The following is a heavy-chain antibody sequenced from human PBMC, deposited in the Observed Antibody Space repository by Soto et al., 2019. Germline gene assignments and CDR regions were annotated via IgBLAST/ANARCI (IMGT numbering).Heavy chain of an antibody. V-gene: IGHV1-69*01. Sequence: QVQLVQSGAEVKKPGSSVKVSCKASGGTFSSYAISWVRQAPGQGLEWMGGIIPIFGTANYAQKFQGRVTITADESTSTAYMELSSLRSEDTAVYYCARVVRRSIAAPLYYGMDVWGQGTTVTVSS. CDR2: IIPIFGTA. D-gene: IGHD6-6*01. CDR3: ARVVRRSIAAPLYYGMDV. J-gene: IGHJ6*02. CDR1: GGTFSSYA.